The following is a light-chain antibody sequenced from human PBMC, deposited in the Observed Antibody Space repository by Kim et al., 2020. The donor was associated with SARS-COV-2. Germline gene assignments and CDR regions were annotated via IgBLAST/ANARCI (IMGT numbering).Light chain of an antibody. J-gene: IGKJ2*03. CDR3: EQYSTYSYS. V-gene: IGKV1-5*03. CDR1: QSISNW. CDR2: KAS. Sequence: SASVGDRVTTTCRASQSISNWLAWFQQKPGKAPKLLIYKASSLEGGVPSRFSGSGSGTEFTLTISSLQPDDFATYFCEQYSTYSYSFGQGTKLEI.